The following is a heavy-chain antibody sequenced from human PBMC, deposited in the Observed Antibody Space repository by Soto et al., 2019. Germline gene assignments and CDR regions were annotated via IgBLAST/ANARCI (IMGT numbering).Heavy chain of an antibody. CDR3: AKPKGHSGYDYIDYYYYMDV. CDR2: ISSSSSTI. CDR1: GFTFSSYS. V-gene: IGHV3-48*01. D-gene: IGHD5-12*01. Sequence: GGSLRLSCAASGFTFSSYSMNWVRQAPGKGLEWVSYISSSSSTIYYADSVKGRFTISRDNAKNSLYLQMNSLRAEDTAVYYCAKPKGHSGYDYIDYYYYMDVWGKGTTVTVSS. J-gene: IGHJ6*03.